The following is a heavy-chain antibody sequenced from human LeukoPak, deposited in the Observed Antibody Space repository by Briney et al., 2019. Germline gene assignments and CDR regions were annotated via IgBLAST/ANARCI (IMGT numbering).Heavy chain of an antibody. J-gene: IGHJ4*02. V-gene: IGHV4-34*01. CDR3: ASLYSSSWYESYFDY. CDR1: GGSFSGYY. CDR2: INHSGST. D-gene: IGHD6-13*01. Sequence: SETLSLTCAVYGGSFSGYYWSWIRQPPGKGLEWIGEINHSGSTNYNPSLKSRVTISVDTSKNQFSLKLSSVTAADTAVYYCASLYSSSWYESYFDYWGQGTPVTVSS.